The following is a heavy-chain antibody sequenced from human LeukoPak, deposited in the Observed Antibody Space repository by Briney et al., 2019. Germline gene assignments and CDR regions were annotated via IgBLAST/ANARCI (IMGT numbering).Heavy chain of an antibody. D-gene: IGHD6-19*01. Sequence: SETLSLTCTVSGGSFSTSRYYWGWIRQPPGKGLVWIGSIYYSGSTYYNPSLKGRVTISVDTSKNQFSLKLSSVTAADTAVYYCARDRGGSGWYGTSDAFDIWGQGTMVTVSS. CDR3: ARDRGGSGWYGTSDAFDI. CDR1: GGSFSTSRYY. CDR2: IYYSGST. J-gene: IGHJ3*02. V-gene: IGHV4-39*07.